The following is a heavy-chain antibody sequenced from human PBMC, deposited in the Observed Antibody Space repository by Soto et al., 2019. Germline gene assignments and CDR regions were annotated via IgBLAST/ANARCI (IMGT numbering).Heavy chain of an antibody. CDR1: GYTFTSYD. D-gene: IGHD6-6*01. CDR2: ISGYNGNT. Sequence: ASVKVSCKASGYTFTSYDINWVRQAPGQGLEWMGWISGYNGNTNYVQSLQGRVTLTTDTSTSTAYMELRSLRSDDTAVYFCARQGYTSSSGLDYWGQGTLVTVSS. J-gene: IGHJ4*02. V-gene: IGHV1-18*01. CDR3: ARQGYTSSSGLDY.